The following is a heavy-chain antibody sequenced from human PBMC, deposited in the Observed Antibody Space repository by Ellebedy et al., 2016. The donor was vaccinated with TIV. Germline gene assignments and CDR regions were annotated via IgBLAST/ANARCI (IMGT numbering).Heavy chain of an antibody. V-gene: IGHV3-21*01. CDR3: ARDGPVLLWFGEDYQYYHAMDV. D-gene: IGHD3-10*01. Sequence: PGGSLRLSCTVSGFTFTAYRINWVRQAPGKGLEWISSISTGSYYAYSAYSVTGRFTISRDNAKDSLYWQMNSLRAEDTAVYYCARDGPVLLWFGEDYQYYHAMDVWGRGTTVTVSS. CDR1: GFTFTAYR. J-gene: IGHJ6*02. CDR2: ISTGSYYA.